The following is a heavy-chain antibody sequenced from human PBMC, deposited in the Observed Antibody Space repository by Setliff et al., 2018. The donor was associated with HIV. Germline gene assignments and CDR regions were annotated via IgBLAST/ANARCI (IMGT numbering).Heavy chain of an antibody. V-gene: IGHV1-2*02. CDR2: ISPYNGDT. J-gene: IGHJ4*02. CDR1: EYTFIDYF. CDR3: ARQLSNSLDF. D-gene: IGHD7-27*01. Sequence: ASVKVSCKAFEYTFIDYFIHWVRQAPGQGLEWMGWISPYNGDTNILQKFRGRVTMTRDTSINPADLEFSGLRSDDTAVDSCARQLSNSLDFWGQGALVTVSS.